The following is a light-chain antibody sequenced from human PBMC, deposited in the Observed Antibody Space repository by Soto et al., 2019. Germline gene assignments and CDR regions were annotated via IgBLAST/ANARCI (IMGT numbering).Light chain of an antibody. CDR2: GAS. J-gene: IGKJ1*01. V-gene: IGKV3D-15*01. Sequence: EIVMTQSPSTLSVSPWERSTLSFRASQSVSSNLAWYQQKPGQAPRLLIYGASSRATGIPDRFSGSGSGTEFTLTISSLQPDDFATYYCQQYSAYWTFGQGTKVDI. CDR1: QSVSSN. CDR3: QQYSAYWT.